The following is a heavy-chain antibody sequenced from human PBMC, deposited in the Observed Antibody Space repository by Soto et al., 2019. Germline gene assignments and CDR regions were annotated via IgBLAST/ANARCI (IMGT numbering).Heavy chain of an antibody. J-gene: IGHJ4*02. D-gene: IGHD3-16*01. CDR1: GFTFGNYG. Sequence: EVHLVESGGALVQPGGSLRLSGAASGFTFGNYGMHWVRQAPGRGLVWVSRIKSEGTYTDYADSVKGRFTISRDNAESTLYLQMNSLRAEDTAVYFCATGDYGSLRTGYWGQGTLVTVSS. CDR3: ATGDYGSLRTGY. V-gene: IGHV3-74*01. CDR2: IKSEGTYT.